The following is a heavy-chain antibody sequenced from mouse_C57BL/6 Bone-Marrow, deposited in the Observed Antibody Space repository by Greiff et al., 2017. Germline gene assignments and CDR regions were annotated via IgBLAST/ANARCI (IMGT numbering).Heavy chain of an antibody. CDR1: GYTFTSYW. J-gene: IGHJ3*01. CDR3: AGSYYYGSSYWFAY. V-gene: IGHV1-69*01. D-gene: IGHD1-1*01. CDR2: IDPSDSYT. Sequence: QVQLQQPGAELVMPGASVKLSCKASGYTFTSYWMHWVKQRPGQGLEWIGAIDPSDSYTNYNQKFKGKSTLTVDKSSSTAYMQLSSLTSEDSAVYDCAGSYYYGSSYWFAYWGQGTLVTVSA.